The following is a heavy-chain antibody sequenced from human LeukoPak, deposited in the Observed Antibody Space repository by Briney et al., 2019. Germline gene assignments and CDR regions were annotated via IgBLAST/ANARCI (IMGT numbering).Heavy chain of an antibody. CDR2: ISYDGSNK. Sequence: GGSLRPSCAASGFTFSSYGMHWVRQAPGKGLEWVAVISYDGSNKYYADSVKGRFTISRDNSKNTLYLQMNGLRAEDTAVYYCAKELTIAAAHRFDYWGQGTLVTVSS. D-gene: IGHD6-13*01. CDR3: AKELTIAAAHRFDY. V-gene: IGHV3-30*18. J-gene: IGHJ4*02. CDR1: GFTFSSYG.